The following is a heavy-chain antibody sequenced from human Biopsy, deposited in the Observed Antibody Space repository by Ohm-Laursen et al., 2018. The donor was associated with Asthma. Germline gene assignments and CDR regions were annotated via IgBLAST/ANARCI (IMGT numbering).Heavy chain of an antibody. J-gene: IGHJ2*01. V-gene: IGHV3-23*01. CDR3: ARLHSGSYLINIWYFDL. CDR2: ISPDGRSA. D-gene: IGHD1-26*01. Sequence: GSLRLSCTAFGFTFGGYAMSWARQAPGKGLEWVSTISPDGRSAHGPDSFRGRFTISRDNSKNTLYLQMNSLRAEDTAVYYCARLHSGSYLINIWYFDLWGRGTLVTVSS. CDR1: GFTFGGYA.